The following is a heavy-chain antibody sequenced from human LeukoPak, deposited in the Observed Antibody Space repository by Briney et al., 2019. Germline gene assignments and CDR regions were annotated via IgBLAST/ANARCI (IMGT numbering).Heavy chain of an antibody. J-gene: IGHJ4*02. CDR3: ARDRTTSHFDY. D-gene: IGHD4-17*01. V-gene: IGHV4-59*01. CDR1: GGSISSYY. Sequence: PSETLSLTCTVSGGSISSYYWSWIRQPPGKGLEWIGYIYYSGSTNYNPSLKSRVTISVDTSKNQFSLKLSSVTAADTAVYYCARDRTTSHFDYWGQGALVTVSS. CDR2: IYYSGST.